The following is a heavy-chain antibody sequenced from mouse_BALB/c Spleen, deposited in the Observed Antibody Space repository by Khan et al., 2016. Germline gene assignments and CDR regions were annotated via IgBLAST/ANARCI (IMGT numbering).Heavy chain of an antibody. J-gene: IGHJ1*01. CDR2: IYPGDGDT. CDR3: ARSYTTTGVATDWYFDV. D-gene: IGHD1-1*01. V-gene: IGHV1-80*01. CDR1: GYAFSSYW. Sequence: QVQLQQSGAELVRPGSSVKISCKASGYAFSSYWMNWVKQRPGQGLEWIGQIYPGDGDTNYNGKFKGKATLTADKSSSTAYMQLSSLTSEDSAVYFCARSYTTTGVATDWYFDVWGAGTTVTVSS.